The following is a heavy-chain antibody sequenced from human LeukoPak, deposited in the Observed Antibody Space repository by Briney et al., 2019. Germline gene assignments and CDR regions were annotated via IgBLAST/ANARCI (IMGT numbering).Heavy chain of an antibody. CDR1: GFSFHHYA. J-gene: IGHJ4*02. CDR2: ISWNSAYI. V-gene: IGHV3-9*01. Sequence: GRSLRFSCAAPGFSFHHYAIHWGRQVPGKGLEWVSGISWNSAYIGYADSVKGRFTISRDNAKNSVYLQMNSLRAEDTALYYCAKDKAPLYSGYDWDLDFWGQGTMVTVSS. D-gene: IGHD5-12*01. CDR3: AKDKAPLYSGYDWDLDF.